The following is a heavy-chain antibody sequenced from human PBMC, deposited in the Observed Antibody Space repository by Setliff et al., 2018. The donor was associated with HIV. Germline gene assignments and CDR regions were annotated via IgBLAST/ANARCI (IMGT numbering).Heavy chain of an antibody. Sequence: PSETLSLTCSVSGGSMSPYYWSWIRQPAGKGLEWIGRLYPSGSTIYNPSLRSRVTLSVDTSKNQFSLKLSSVTAADTAVYYCARVFPPIRGAPFGVPPGGFDIWGQGSMVT. V-gene: IGHV4-4*07. CDR1: GGSMSPYY. CDR2: LYPSGST. CDR3: ARVFPPIRGAPFGVPPGGFDI. D-gene: IGHD2-15*01. J-gene: IGHJ3*02.